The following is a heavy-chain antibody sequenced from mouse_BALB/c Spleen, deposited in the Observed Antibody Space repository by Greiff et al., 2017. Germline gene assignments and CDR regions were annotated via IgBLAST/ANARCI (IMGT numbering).Heavy chain of an antibody. V-gene: IGHV5-6-5*01. CDR3: ERGQGLPSYYFDY. J-gene: IGHJ2*01. D-gene: IGHD3-1*01. CDR1: GFTFSSYA. CDR2: ISSGGST. Sequence: EVKLVESGGGLVKPGGSLKLSCAASGFTFSSYAMSWVRQTPEKRLEWVASISSGGSTYYPDSVKGRFTTSRDNARNILYLQMSSRRSEDTAMYYCERGQGLPSYYFDYWGQGTTLTVSS.